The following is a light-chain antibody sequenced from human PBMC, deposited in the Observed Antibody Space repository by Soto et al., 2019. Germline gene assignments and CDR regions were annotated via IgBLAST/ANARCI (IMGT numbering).Light chain of an antibody. J-gene: IGKJ2*01. Sequence: DMQMTQSPSTLSASVGDRVTITCRASQSINTWLAWYQQKPGKAPKLLIYGASSLESGVPSRFSGSGSGTEFTLTISSLQPDDFETYYCQQYNGHFGQGT. CDR1: QSINTW. CDR3: QQYNGH. CDR2: GAS. V-gene: IGKV1-5*01.